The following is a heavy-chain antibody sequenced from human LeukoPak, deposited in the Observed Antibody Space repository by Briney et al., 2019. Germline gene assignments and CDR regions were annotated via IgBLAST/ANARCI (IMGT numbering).Heavy chain of an antibody. CDR1: GFTFSSYA. V-gene: IGHV3-48*04. Sequence: GGSLRLSCAASGFTFSSYAMSWVRHAPGKGLEWVSYISGRGNTIKYADSVKGRFTISRDNGKNSLYLHMSSLRAEDTAVYYCARDPPALEDFDYWGQGTQVTVSS. J-gene: IGHJ4*02. CDR3: ARDPPALEDFDY. CDR2: ISGRGNTI.